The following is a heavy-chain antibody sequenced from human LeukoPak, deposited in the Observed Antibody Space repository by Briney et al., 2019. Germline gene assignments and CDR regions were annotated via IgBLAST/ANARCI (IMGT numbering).Heavy chain of an antibody. D-gene: IGHD5-18*01. V-gene: IGHV4-59*01. CDR3: ARESRGYRYGYFYYYDMDV. Sequence: SETLSLTCTVSGGSISSYYWSWIRQPPGKGLEWIGYVYYSGSTDYNPSLKSRVTISLDTSKNQFSLKLTSVTAADTAVYYCARESRGYRYGYFYYYDMDVWGQGTTVTVSS. CDR2: VYYSGST. CDR1: GGSISSYY. J-gene: IGHJ6*02.